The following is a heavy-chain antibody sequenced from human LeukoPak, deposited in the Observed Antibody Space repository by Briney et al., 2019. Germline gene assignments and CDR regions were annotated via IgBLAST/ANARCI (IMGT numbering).Heavy chain of an antibody. Sequence: GGSLRLSCAASGFTFSSYGMHWVRQAPGKGLEWVSAISGSGGSTYYADSVKGRFTISRDNSKNTLYLQMNSLRAEDTAVYYCTRHSIYGSGSYYNVVDYWGQGTLVTVSS. D-gene: IGHD3-10*01. CDR2: ISGSGGST. CDR3: TRHSIYGSGSYYNVVDY. J-gene: IGHJ4*02. CDR1: GFTFSSYG. V-gene: IGHV3-23*01.